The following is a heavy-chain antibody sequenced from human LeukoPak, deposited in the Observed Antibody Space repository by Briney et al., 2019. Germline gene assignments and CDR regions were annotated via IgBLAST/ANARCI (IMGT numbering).Heavy chain of an antibody. V-gene: IGHV4-61*02. D-gene: IGHD1-26*01. Sequence: SETLSLTCTVSGGSISSGTYYWSWIRQPAGKGLEWIGRIYTSGTTNYNPSLNSRVTISVDTSKNQFFLKLSPVTAPDTAVYYCASLYSGSYSFDYWGQGTLVTVSS. CDR3: ASLYSGSYSFDY. CDR1: GGSISSGTYY. J-gene: IGHJ4*02. CDR2: IYTSGTT.